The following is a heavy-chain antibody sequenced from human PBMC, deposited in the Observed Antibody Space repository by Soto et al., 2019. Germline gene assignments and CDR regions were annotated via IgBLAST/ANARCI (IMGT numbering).Heavy chain of an antibody. J-gene: IGHJ4*02. CDR1: GFIFSSYG. Sequence: QEQLVQSGGGVVQPGRSLRLSCAASGFIFSSYGMHWVRQAPGKGLEWVAVISYGGSNEYYADSVQGRFTISRDNSKQTLYLQMNSLRTEDTALYFWATLLWAGIIVVGPSGGRGDYWGQGSLVTVSS. CDR3: ATLLWAGIIVVGPSGGRGDY. CDR2: ISYGGSNE. D-gene: IGHD2-2*01. V-gene: IGHV3-30*03.